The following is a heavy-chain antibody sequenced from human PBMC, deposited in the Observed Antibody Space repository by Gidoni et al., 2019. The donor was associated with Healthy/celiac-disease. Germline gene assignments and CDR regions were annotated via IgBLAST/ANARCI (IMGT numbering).Heavy chain of an antibody. CDR1: GGSISSGGYY. CDR3: ARDLVGAATPYYYYYYGMDV. Sequence: QVQLQESGPGLVKPSHTLSLTCTVPGGSISSGGYYWCWIRQHPGKGLEWIGYIYYSGSTYYNPSLKSPVTISVDTSKNQFSLKLSSVTAADTAVYYCARDLVGAATPYYYYYYGMDVWGQGTTVTVSS. CDR2: IYYSGST. D-gene: IGHD2-15*01. V-gene: IGHV4-31*01. J-gene: IGHJ6*02.